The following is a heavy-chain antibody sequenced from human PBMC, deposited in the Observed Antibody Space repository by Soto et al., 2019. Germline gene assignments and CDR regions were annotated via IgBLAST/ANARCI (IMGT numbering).Heavy chain of an antibody. D-gene: IGHD2-2*01. CDR1: GYTFTSYA. V-gene: IGHV1-3*01. CDR3: ARDKVVPAAMNTYYYYGMDV. CDR2: INAGNGNT. Sequence: QVQLVQSGAEVKKPGASVKVSCKASGYTFTSYAMHWVRQAPGQRLEWMGWINAGNGNTKYSQKFQGRVTITRDTSXXTXYXXLSSLRSEDTAVYYCARDKVVPAAMNTYYYYGMDVWGQGTTVTVSS. J-gene: IGHJ6*02.